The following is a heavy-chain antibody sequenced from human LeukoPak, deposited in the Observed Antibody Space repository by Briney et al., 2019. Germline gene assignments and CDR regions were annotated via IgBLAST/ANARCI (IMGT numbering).Heavy chain of an antibody. CDR1: GFTFSSSE. Sequence: GGSLRLSCAASGFTFSSSEMNWVRQAPGKGLEWISYISNSVSVIFYADSVQGRFTISRDNAKNSLYLQMNSLRAEDTAVFYCARGGSYTPFDYWGQGILVTVSS. V-gene: IGHV3-48*03. D-gene: IGHD1-26*01. CDR2: ISNSVSVI. J-gene: IGHJ4*02. CDR3: ARGGSYTPFDY.